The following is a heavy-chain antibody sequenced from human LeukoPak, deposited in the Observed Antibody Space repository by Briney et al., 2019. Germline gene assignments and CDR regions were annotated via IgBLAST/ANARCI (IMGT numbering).Heavy chain of an antibody. D-gene: IGHD4-17*01. Sequence: PSETLSLTCTVSGGSVSSGSYYWSWIPHPPGQGLEWIGYIYYSGSTNYNPSLKSRVTMSVDTSKNQFSLKVTSVTAADTAVYYCTRTNYGDYNWFDPWGQGTLVTVSS. CDR3: TRTNYGDYNWFDP. J-gene: IGHJ5*02. CDR1: GGSVSSGSYY. V-gene: IGHV4-61*01. CDR2: IYYSGST.